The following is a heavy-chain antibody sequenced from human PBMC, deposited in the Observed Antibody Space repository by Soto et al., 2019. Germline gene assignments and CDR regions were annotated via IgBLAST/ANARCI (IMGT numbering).Heavy chain of an antibody. J-gene: IGHJ5*02. CDR1: GYTFTSYY. CDR2: INPSGGST. Sequence: ASVKVSCKASGYTFTSYYMHWVRQAPGQGLEWMGIINPSGGSTSYAQKFQGRVTMTRDTSTSTVYMELSSPRSEDTAVYYCARDDQRRRVIQLWLAYCGGDCYSLDPWGQGTLVTVSS. V-gene: IGHV1-46*01. D-gene: IGHD2-21*02. CDR3: ARDDQRRRVIQLWLAYCGGDCYSLDP.